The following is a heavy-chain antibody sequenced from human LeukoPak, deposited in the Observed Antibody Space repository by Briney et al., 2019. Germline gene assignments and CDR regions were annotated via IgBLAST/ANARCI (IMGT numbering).Heavy chain of an antibody. CDR1: GGSISSYY. CDR2: IYYSGST. D-gene: IGHD4-17*01. CDR3: ARVRQFYGDYEMGYFDY. Sequence: KSSETLSLTCTVSGGSISSYYWSWIRQPPGKGLEWIGYIYYSGSTNYNPSLKSRVTISVDTSKNQLSLKLSSVTAADTAVYYCARVRQFYGDYEMGYFDYWGQGTLVTVSS. J-gene: IGHJ4*02. V-gene: IGHV4-59*01.